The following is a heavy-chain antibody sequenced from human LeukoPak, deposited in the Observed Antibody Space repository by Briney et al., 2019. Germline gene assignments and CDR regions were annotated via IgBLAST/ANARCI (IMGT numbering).Heavy chain of an antibody. J-gene: IGHJ4*02. Sequence: GGSLRLSCAASGFTVINNYMTWVRQAPGKGLEWVSVIYSGGTTHYADSVKGRFTISRDNSKNTLYLQMNSLRAEDTAVYYCAKDPTTDYGDYVDYWGQGTLVTVSS. V-gene: IGHV3-53*05. CDR1: GFTVINNY. CDR3: AKDPTTDYGDYVDY. D-gene: IGHD4-17*01. CDR2: IYSGGTT.